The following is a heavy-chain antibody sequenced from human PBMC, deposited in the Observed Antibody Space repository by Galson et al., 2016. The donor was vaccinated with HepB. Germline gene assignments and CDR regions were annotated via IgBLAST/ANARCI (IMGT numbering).Heavy chain of an antibody. CDR3: ARDVQYRFDS. J-gene: IGHJ4*02. D-gene: IGHD2/OR15-2a*01. Sequence: CKASGYTFTTSGISWVRQAPGQGLEWMGWISTYSGNTKYAQKFQGGLTLTTDSSTTTAYMELRSLRFDDTALYYCARDVQYRFDSWGQGTLGTVSS. CDR1: GYTFTTSG. V-gene: IGHV1-18*01. CDR2: ISTYSGNT.